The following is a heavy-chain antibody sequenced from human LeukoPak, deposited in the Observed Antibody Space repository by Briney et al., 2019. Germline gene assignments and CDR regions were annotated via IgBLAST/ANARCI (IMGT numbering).Heavy chain of an antibody. D-gene: IGHD2-15*01. CDR1: GFTFSSYS. CDR3: ARDPEDLSGGSCLCMDV. V-gene: IGHV3-21*01. Sequence: PGGSLRLSCAASGFTFSSYSMNWVRQAPGKGLEWVSSISSSSSYIYYADSVKGRFTISRDNAKNSLYLQMNSLRAEDTAVYYCARDPEDLSGGSCLCMDVWGQGTTVTVSS. J-gene: IGHJ6*02. CDR2: ISSSSSYI.